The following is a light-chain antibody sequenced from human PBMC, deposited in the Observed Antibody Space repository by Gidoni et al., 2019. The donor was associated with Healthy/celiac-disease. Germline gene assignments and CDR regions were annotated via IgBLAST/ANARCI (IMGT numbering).Light chain of an antibody. CDR2: GAS. CDR3: QQYGSSLYT. CDR1: QSVSSSY. V-gene: IGKV3-20*01. J-gene: IGKJ2*01. Sequence: EIVLTQSPGTLSLSPGERATLSCRASQSVSSSYLAWYQQKPGQAPRLLIYGASSRATGIPDRFSGSGSGTDFTLTIIRLEPEDFAVYYCQQYGSSLYTFGQGTKAGDQT.